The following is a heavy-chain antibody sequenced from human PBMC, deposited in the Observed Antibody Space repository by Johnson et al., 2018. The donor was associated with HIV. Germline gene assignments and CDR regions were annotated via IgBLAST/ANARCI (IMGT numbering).Heavy chain of an antibody. D-gene: IGHD1-26*01. CDR1: GFTFSSYA. CDR3: AKRYSGSLRDTFDI. Sequence: QVQLVESGGGVVQPGRSLRLSCAASGFTFSSYAMHWVRQAPGKGLEWVAVISYDGSKKYYADSVQGRFTISRDNSKNTLYLQMNSLRAEDTAVYYCAKRYSGSLRDTFDIWGQGTMVTVSS. V-gene: IGHV3-30*04. J-gene: IGHJ3*02. CDR2: ISYDGSKK.